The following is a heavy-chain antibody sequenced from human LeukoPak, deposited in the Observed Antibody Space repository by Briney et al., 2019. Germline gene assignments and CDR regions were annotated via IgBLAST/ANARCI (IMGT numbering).Heavy chain of an antibody. CDR2: IYYSGST. J-gene: IGHJ2*01. CDR3: ARVLLGYCSSTSCYTGLGYWYFDL. CDR1: GGSISSYY. D-gene: IGHD2-2*02. V-gene: IGHV4-59*01. Sequence: SETLSLTCTVSGGSISSYYWSWIRQPPGKGLEWIGYIYYSGSTNYNPSLKSRVTISVDTSKNQFSLKLSSVTAADTAVYHCARVLLGYCSSTSCYTGLGYWYFDLWGRGTLVTVSS.